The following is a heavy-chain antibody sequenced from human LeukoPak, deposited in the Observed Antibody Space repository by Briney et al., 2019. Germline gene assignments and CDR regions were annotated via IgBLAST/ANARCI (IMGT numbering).Heavy chain of an antibody. CDR1: EFTFSSYT. CDR2: ISSSSSYI. V-gene: IGHV3-21*01. J-gene: IGHJ3*02. CDR3: ARDLYDSSGYYVDAFDI. Sequence: GGSLRLSCAASEFTFSSYTMNWVRQAPGKGLEWVSSISSSSSYIYYADSVKGRFTISRDNAKNSLYLQMNNLRAEDTAVYYCARDLYDSSGYYVDAFDIWGQGTMVTVSS. D-gene: IGHD3-22*01.